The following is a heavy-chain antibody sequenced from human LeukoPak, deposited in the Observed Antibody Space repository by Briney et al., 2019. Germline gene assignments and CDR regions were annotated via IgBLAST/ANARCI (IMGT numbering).Heavy chain of an antibody. CDR3: ARAPDGNYYDSSGYVDY. CDR1: GFTFRNYV. J-gene: IGHJ4*02. V-gene: IGHV3-64*01. D-gene: IGHD3-22*01. CDR2: VSSDGVST. Sequence: PGGSLRLSCAASGFTFRNYVMHWVRQAPGKGLEYVSAVSSDGVSTYYANSVKGRFTISRDNSKNTLYLQMGSLRAEDMAVYYCARAPDGNYYDSSGYVDYWGQGTLVTVSS.